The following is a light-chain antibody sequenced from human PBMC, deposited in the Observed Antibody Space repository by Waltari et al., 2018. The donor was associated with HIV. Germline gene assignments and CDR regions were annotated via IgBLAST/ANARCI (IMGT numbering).Light chain of an antibody. CDR2: YAD. Sequence: QSVLTQPPSVSGAPRQRVTISCSGGSSNIGSNVVNCYQQLPGKAPRLLIYYADLLSSGVSDRVAGAKSGTSASLAISGLQSEDEADYYCATWDDILRGYVFGPGTKVTVL. CDR1: SSNIGSNV. J-gene: IGLJ1*01. CDR3: ATWDDILRGYV. V-gene: IGLV1-36*01.